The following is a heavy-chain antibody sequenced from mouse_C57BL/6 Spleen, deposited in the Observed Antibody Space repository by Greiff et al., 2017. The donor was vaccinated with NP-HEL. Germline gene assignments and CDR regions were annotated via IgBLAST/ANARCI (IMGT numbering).Heavy chain of an antibody. Sequence: DVMLVESGEGLVKPGGSLKLSCAASGFTFSSYAMSWVRQTPETRLEWVAYISSGGDYIYYADTVKGRFTISRDNARNTLYLQMSSLKSEDTAMYYCTRDGFYYAMDYWGQGTSVTVSS. V-gene: IGHV5-9-1*02. CDR2: ISSGGDYI. J-gene: IGHJ4*01. CDR3: TRDGFYYAMDY. D-gene: IGHD2-3*01. CDR1: GFTFSSYA.